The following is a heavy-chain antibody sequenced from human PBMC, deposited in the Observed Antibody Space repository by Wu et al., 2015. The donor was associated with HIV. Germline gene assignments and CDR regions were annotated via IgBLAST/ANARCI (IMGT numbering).Heavy chain of an antibody. Sequence: QVQLVQSGAEVKKPGASVKVSCKASGYTFTSYYMHWVRQAPGQGLEWMGGIIPIFGTANYAQKFQGRVTITTDESTSTAYMELSSLRSEDTAVYYCASYIAAVQNAFDTWGQGTMVTVSS. CDR1: GYTFTSYY. V-gene: IGHV1-69*01. CDR2: IIPIFGTA. CDR3: ASYIAAVQNAFDT. J-gene: IGHJ3*02. D-gene: IGHD6-13*01.